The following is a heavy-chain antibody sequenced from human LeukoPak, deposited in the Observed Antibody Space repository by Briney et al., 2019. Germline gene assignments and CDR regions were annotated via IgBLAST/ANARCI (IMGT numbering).Heavy chain of an antibody. D-gene: IGHD1-26*01. CDR3: AKSGGYGLIDY. Sequence: SETLSLTCTVSGASISGSGYYWGWLRQPPGRGLEWLGSIYSSGSTYYNASLQSPVTISIETSKNQISLRLDSVTAADTAMYYCAKSGGYGLIDYWGQGTLVTVSS. J-gene: IGHJ4*02. V-gene: IGHV4-39*01. CDR1: GASISGSGYY. CDR2: IYSSGST.